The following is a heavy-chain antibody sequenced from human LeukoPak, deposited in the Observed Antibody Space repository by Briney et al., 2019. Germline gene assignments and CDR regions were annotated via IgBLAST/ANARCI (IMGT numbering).Heavy chain of an antibody. CDR2: ITDSGGDT. CDR1: GFTFSTFT. CDR3: AKGSASSRPYYFDY. Sequence: GGSLRLSCAASGFTFSTFTINWVRQAPGKGLEWFSAITDSGGDTYYADSVKGRFTISRDNSKNTLDLQMRSLRAEDTAVYYCAKGSASSRPYYFDYWGQGALVTVSS. J-gene: IGHJ4*02. D-gene: IGHD2-15*01. V-gene: IGHV3-23*01.